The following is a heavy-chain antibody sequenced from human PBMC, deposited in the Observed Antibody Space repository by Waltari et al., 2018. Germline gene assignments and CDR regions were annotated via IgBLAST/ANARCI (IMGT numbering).Heavy chain of an antibody. V-gene: IGHV4-34*01. Sequence: QVQLQQWGAGLLKPSETLSLTCAVYGGSFSGYYWSWIRQPPGKGLEWIGEINHSGSTNYNPSLKSRVTISVDTAKNQFSLKLSSVTAADTAVYYCARSFPTYYYGSGPKSRQGAFDIWGQGTMVTVSS. CDR2: INHSGST. J-gene: IGHJ3*02. D-gene: IGHD3-10*01. CDR1: GGSFSGYY. CDR3: ARSFPTYYYGSGPKSRQGAFDI.